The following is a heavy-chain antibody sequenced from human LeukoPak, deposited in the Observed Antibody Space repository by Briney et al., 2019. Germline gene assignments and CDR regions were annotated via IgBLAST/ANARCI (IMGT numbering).Heavy chain of an antibody. CDR3: ARDGDYGTGSYYRGCIDS. J-gene: IGHJ4*02. CDR1: GYSFTAFY. D-gene: IGHD3-10*01. Sequence: ASLKVSCKTSGYSFTAFYIHWVRQAPGQGLGWMGLIHPRRGDTNYAQKCQGRVTRTREASISTVYLDLSSLRVDETAVYYCARDGDYGTGSYYRGCIDSWGQGTPVPVS. V-gene: IGHV1-2*02. CDR2: IHPRRGDT.